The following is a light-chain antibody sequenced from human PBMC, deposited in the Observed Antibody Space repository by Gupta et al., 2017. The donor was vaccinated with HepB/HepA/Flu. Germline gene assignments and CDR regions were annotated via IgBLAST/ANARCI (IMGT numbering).Light chain of an antibody. CDR1: QSVSSY. CDR3: QQRSNGPPLFT. CDR2: DAS. J-gene: IGKJ3*01. V-gene: IGKV3-11*01. Sequence: EIVLTQSPATLSLSPGERATLSCRASQSVSSYLAWYQQKPSQAPRLLIYDASNRATGIPARFSGSGSGTDFTLTISSLEPEDFAVYYCQQRSNGPPLFTFGHGTKVDIK.